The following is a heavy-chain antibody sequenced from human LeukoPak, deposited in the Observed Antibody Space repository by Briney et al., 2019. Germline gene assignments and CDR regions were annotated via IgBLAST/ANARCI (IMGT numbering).Heavy chain of an antibody. D-gene: IGHD3-10*01. CDR2: ISYDGSNK. CDR3: ARAGDGSY. J-gene: IGHJ4*02. V-gene: IGHV3-30-3*01. Sequence: GGSLRLSCAASGFTFSSYAMHWVRQAPGKGLEWVAVISYDGSNKYYADSVKGRFTISRDNSKNTLYLQMNSPRAEDTAVYYWARAGDGSYWGQGTLVTVSS. CDR1: GFTFSSYA.